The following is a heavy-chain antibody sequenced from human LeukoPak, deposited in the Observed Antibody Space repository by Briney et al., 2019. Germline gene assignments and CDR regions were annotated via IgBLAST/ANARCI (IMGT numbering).Heavy chain of an antibody. CDR1: GFTSSSYG. V-gene: IGHV3-33*01. D-gene: IGHD2-2*01. CDR2: IWYDGSNK. J-gene: IGHJ6*02. CDR3: ARGTAGCSSTSCYYYYGMDV. Sequence: GGSLRLSCAASGFTSSSYGMHWVRQAPGKGLEWVAVIWYDGSNKYYADSVKGRFTISRDNSKNTLYLQMNSLRAEDTAVYYCARGTAGCSSTSCYYYYGMDVWGQGTTVTVSS.